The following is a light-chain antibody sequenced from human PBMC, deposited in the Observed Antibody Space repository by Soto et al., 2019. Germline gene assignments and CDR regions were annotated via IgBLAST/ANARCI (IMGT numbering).Light chain of an antibody. CDR1: SSDIGVYNY. CDR2: EVS. CDR3: NSYTSSGTWV. Sequence: QSALTQPASVSGSPGQSITISCTGTSSDIGVYNYVSWYQQHPGKAPKLMIYEVSNRPSGVSNRFSGSKSGNTASLTISGLQAEDEADYYCNSYTSSGTWVFGGGTKLTVL. J-gene: IGLJ3*02. V-gene: IGLV2-14*01.